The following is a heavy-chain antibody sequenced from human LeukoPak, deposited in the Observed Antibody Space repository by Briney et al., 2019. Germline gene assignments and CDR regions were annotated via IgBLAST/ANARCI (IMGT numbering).Heavy chain of an antibody. CDR3: AREGPRGNSQFDY. J-gene: IGHJ4*02. CDR1: GFTFSSYG. D-gene: IGHD2/OR15-2a*01. V-gene: IGHV3-33*01. Sequence: PGGSLRLPCAASGFTFSSYGMHWVRQAPGKGLEWVALIWYDGSNKYYADSVKGRLTISRDNSKNTLYLQMNSLRAEDTAVYYCAREGPRGNSQFDYWGQGTLVTVSP. CDR2: IWYDGSNK.